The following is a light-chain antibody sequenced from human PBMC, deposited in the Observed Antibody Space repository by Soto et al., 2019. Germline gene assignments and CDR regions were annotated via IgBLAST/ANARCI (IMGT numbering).Light chain of an antibody. Sequence: DIQMTQSPSTLSASVGDRVTITCRASQSISSWLAWYQQKPGRAPKLLIYKASSLETGVPSRFSGSGSGTEFTLIISSLQPDDFATYYCQQANSSSFGPGTKVDIK. CDR1: QSISSW. V-gene: IGKV1-5*03. CDR2: KAS. CDR3: QQANSSS. J-gene: IGKJ3*01.